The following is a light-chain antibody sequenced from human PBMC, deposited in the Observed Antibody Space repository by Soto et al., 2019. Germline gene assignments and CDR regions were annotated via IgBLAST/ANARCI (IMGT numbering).Light chain of an antibody. CDR2: YVI. CDR1: SSDVGGYNY. CDR3: SSYTSSTTFV. Sequence: QSVLTQPASVSGSPGQSITISCTGTSSDVGGYNYVSWYQQHPGKAPKLMIYYVINRPSGVSNRFSGSKSGNTASLTISGLQAEDEADYYCSSYTSSTTFVFGTGTKVT. J-gene: IGLJ1*01. V-gene: IGLV2-14*01.